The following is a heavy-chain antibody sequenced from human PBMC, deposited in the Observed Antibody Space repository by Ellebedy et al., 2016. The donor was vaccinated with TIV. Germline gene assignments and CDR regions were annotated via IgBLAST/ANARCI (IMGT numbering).Heavy chain of an antibody. CDR1: GFPFSSYA. CDR2: FSDSGGNT. CDR3: AKGWLGAGAGTDFDY. V-gene: IGHV3-23*01. D-gene: IGHD6-13*01. Sequence: GESLKISCAASGFPFSSYAMSWVRQPPGKGLEWVSSFSDSGGNTYYADSVRGRFTFSRDNSKNTLYLQMNSLRAEDTAVYYCAKGWLGAGAGTDFDYWGRGTLVTVSS. J-gene: IGHJ4*02.